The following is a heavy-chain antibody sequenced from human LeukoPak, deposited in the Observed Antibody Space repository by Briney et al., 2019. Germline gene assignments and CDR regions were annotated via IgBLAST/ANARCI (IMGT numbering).Heavy chain of an antibody. CDR1: GFTFSSYA. CDR2: ISGSGGST. V-gene: IGHV3-23*01. J-gene: IGHJ6*02. CDR3: ARHRYSPGYYYGMDV. Sequence: RSGGSLRLSCAASGFTFSSYAMSWVRQAPGTGLEWVSAISGSGGSTYYADSVKGRFTISRDNSKNTLYLQMNSLRAEDTAVYYCARHRYSPGYYYGMDVWGQGTTVTVSS. D-gene: IGHD5-18*01.